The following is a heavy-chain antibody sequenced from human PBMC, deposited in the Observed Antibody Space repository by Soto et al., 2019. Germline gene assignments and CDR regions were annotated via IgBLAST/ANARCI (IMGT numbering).Heavy chain of an antibody. CDR1: GFSLSTRGVG. Sequence: QITLKESGPMLVKPTETLTLTCTFSGFSLSTRGVGVGWIRQPPGKALEWLALIYWDEAKRYSPSSESRVTINKDTSKYQVVLTLTNLDPVDTATYYCAHRPLPYSHYFDYWGQGALVTVSS. CDR3: AHRPLPYSHYFDY. CDR2: IYWDEAK. V-gene: IGHV2-5*02. J-gene: IGHJ4*02. D-gene: IGHD4-4*01.